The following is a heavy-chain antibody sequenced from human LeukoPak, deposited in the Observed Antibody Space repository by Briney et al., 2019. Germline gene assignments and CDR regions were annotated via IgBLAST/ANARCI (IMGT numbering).Heavy chain of an antibody. Sequence: PGGSLRLSCAASGFTFSSYAMSWVRQAPGKGLEWVSAISGSGGSTYYADSVKGRFTISRDNSKNTPYLQMNSLRAEDTAVYYCPKTGYSSSWFLFDYWGQGTLVTVSS. V-gene: IGHV3-23*01. CDR2: ISGSGGST. CDR1: GFTFSSYA. D-gene: IGHD6-13*01. J-gene: IGHJ4*02. CDR3: PKTGYSSSWFLFDY.